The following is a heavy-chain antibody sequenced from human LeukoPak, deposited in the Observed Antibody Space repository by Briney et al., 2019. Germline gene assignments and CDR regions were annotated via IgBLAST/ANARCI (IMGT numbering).Heavy chain of an antibody. CDR2: INPSGGST. D-gene: IGHD3-22*01. V-gene: IGHV1-46*01. J-gene: IGHJ5*02. CDR3: ARDRNYYDSSGYNWFDP. Sequence: ASVKVSCKASGYTFTSYYMHWVRQAPGQGLEWMGIINPSGGSTSYAQKFQGRVTMTRDTSTSTVYMELRSLRSDDTAVYYCARDRNYYDSSGYNWFDPWGQGTLVTVSS. CDR1: GYTFTSYY.